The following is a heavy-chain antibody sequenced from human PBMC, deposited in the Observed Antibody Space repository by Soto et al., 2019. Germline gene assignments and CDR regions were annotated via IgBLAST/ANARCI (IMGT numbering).Heavy chain of an antibody. D-gene: IGHD3-3*01. Sequence: ASVKVSCKASGYTFTSYGISWVRQAPGQGLKWMGWISAYNGNTNYAQKLQGRVTMTTDTSTSTAYMELRSLRSDDTAVYYCARDSYYDFWSGLNYYGMDVWGQGTTVTVSS. CDR3: ARDSYYDFWSGLNYYGMDV. CDR1: GYTFTSYG. J-gene: IGHJ6*02. CDR2: ISAYNGNT. V-gene: IGHV1-18*01.